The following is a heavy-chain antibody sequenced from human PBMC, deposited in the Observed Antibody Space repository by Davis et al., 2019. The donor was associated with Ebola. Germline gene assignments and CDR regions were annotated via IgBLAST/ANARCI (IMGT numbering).Heavy chain of an antibody. Sequence: SETLSLTCTVSGCSISSSSYYWSWIRQPPGKGLEWIGYIFYSGSTNYNPSLKSRVTISVHTSKNQFSLKLSSVTAADTAVYYCARGAGAGGIWGQGTLVTVSS. CDR3: ARGAGAGGI. CDR1: GCSISSSSYY. CDR2: IFYSGST. V-gene: IGHV4-61*01. J-gene: IGHJ4*02. D-gene: IGHD1-26*01.